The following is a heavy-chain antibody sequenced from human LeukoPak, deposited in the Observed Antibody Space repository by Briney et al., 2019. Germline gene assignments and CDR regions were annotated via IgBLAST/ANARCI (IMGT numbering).Heavy chain of an antibody. CDR1: GGTFSSYA. CDR2: IIPIFGTA. CDR3: ARGGRLWSGYYYYFGY. D-gene: IGHD3-3*01. Sequence: AASVKVSCKASGGTFSSYAISWVRQAPGQGLEWMGGIIPIFGTANYAQKFQGRVTITTDESTSTAYMELSSLRSEDTAVYYCARGGRLWSGYYYYFGYWGQGTLVTVSS. J-gene: IGHJ4*02. V-gene: IGHV1-69*05.